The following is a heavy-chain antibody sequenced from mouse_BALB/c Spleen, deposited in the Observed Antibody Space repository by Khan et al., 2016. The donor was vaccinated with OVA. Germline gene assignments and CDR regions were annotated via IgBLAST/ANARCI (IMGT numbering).Heavy chain of an antibody. CDR2: INPSNGRT. D-gene: IGHD1-3*01. CDR3: SRRLINFDY. Sequence: QVQLQQPGAELVNPGASVNLSCKASGYTLTSYWMHWVKQRPGQGLEWIGEINPSNGRTNYNEKFKSKATLTVDKSSSTAYMPLSSPTSEDSAVYYCSRRLINFDYWGQGTTVTVSS. J-gene: IGHJ2*01. CDR1: GYTLTSYW. V-gene: IGHV1S81*02.